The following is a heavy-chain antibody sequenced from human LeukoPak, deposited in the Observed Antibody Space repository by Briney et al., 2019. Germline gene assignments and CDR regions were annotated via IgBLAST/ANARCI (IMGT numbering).Heavy chain of an antibody. D-gene: IGHD4-17*01. J-gene: IGHJ4*02. CDR2: ISGSGGST. CDR1: GFTFDDYA. Sequence: AGGSLRLSCAASGFTFDDYAMHWVRQAPGKGLEWVSAISGSGGSTYYADSVKGRFTISRDNSKNTLYLQMNSLRAEDTAVYYCAKGGFDGDHIDYWGQGTLVTVSS. V-gene: IGHV3-23*01. CDR3: AKGGFDGDHIDY.